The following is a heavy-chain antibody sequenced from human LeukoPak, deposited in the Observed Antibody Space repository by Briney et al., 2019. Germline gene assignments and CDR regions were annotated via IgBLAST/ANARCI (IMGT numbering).Heavy chain of an antibody. CDR3: ARVEDDYGDYYFDY. J-gene: IGHJ4*02. CDR2: IIPIFGTA. Sequence: SVRVSCKASGGTFSSYAISWVRQAPGQGLEWMGGIIPIFGTANYAQKFQGRVTITADESTSTAYMELSSLRSEDTAVYYCARVEDDYGDYYFDYWGQGTLVTVSS. CDR1: GGTFSSYA. D-gene: IGHD4-17*01. V-gene: IGHV1-69*01.